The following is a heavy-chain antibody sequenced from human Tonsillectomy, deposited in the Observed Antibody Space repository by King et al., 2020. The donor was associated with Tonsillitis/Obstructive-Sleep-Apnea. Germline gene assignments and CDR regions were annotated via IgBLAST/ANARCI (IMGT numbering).Heavy chain of an antibody. CDR1: GYTFTNYD. Sequence: VQLVQSGAEVKKPGASVKVSCKASGYTFTNYDITWVRQAPGQGLEWMGWSRPYDGDTNYAQKLQGRVTMTSDTSTTTAYMELRSLRSDDTAVYYCARDYYESSGYYDGYFQPWGQGTLVTVSS. J-gene: IGHJ1*01. CDR2: SRPYDGDT. V-gene: IGHV1-18*01. D-gene: IGHD3-22*01. CDR3: ARDYYESSGYYDGYFQP.